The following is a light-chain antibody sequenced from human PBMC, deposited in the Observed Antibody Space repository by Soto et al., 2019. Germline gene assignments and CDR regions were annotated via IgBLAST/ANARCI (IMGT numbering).Light chain of an antibody. CDR3: SSYKTRRTFYV. CDR2: EVT. V-gene: IGLV2-14*01. CDR1: SSDVGTYNY. Sequence: QSFLSQPASVSGSPGHSITISCTGSSSDVGTYNYVSWYQQHPGKAPKLIIYEVTNRPSGVSNRFSGSKSGNPASLTISGLRAEDEADHYCSSYKTRRTFYVFGTGTKVTVL. J-gene: IGLJ1*01.